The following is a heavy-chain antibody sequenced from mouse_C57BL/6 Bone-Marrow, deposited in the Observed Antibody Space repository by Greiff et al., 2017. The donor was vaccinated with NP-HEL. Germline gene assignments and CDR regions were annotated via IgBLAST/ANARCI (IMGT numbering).Heavy chain of an antibody. Sequence: QVQLQQPGAELVMPGASVKLSCKASGYTFTSYWMHWVKQRPGQGLEWIGEIDPSDSYTNYNQKFKGKSTLTVDKSSSTAYMQLSSLTSEDSAVYYCARGDYTAVAYWGQGTLVTVSA. J-gene: IGHJ3*01. D-gene: IGHD1-2*01. V-gene: IGHV1-69*01. CDR3: ARGDYTAVAY. CDR1: GYTFTSYW. CDR2: IDPSDSYT.